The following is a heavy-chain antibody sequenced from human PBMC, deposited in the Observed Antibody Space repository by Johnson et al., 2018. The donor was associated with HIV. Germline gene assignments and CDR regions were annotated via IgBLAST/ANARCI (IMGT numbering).Heavy chain of an antibody. J-gene: IGHJ3*02. Sequence: QVQLVESGGGLVQPGGSLRLSCTASGFTVSSNYMSWVRQAPGKGLEWVAVISYDGSNKYYADSVKGRFTISRDNSKNTLYLQMNSLRAEDTAVYYCAKKGGLYSSSGDEFHIWGQGTMVTVSS. CDR1: GFTVSSNY. CDR3: AKKGGLYSSSGDEFHI. V-gene: IGHV3-30*18. D-gene: IGHD6-6*01. CDR2: ISYDGSNK.